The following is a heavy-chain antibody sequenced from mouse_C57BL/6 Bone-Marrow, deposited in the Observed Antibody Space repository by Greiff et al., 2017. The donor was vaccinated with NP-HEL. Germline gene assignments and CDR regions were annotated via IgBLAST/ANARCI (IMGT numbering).Heavy chain of an antibody. J-gene: IGHJ1*03. Sequence: EVQLQQSGPGLVKPSQSLSLTCSVTGYSITSGYYWNWIRQFPGNKLEWMGYISYDGSNNYNPSLKNRISITRDTSKNQFFLKLNSVTTEDTATYYCARGGKRGYFDVWGTGTTVTVSS. V-gene: IGHV3-6*01. CDR3: ARGGKRGYFDV. CDR1: GYSITSGYY. CDR2: ISYDGSN.